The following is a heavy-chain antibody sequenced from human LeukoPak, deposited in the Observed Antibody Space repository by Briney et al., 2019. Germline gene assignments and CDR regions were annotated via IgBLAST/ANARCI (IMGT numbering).Heavy chain of an antibody. J-gene: IGHJ4*02. CDR3: ARGGGGYYGSGSYLIDH. Sequence: APVKVSCKASGYSFRNYGISWVRRAPGQGLEYMGWISVYNGNTNYAQRLQGRVTMTADTSTSTVYMELRSLRSDDTAVYYCARGGGGYYGSGSYLIDHWGQGTLVTVSS. D-gene: IGHD3-10*01. CDR2: ISVYNGNT. CDR1: GYSFRNYG. V-gene: IGHV1-18*01.